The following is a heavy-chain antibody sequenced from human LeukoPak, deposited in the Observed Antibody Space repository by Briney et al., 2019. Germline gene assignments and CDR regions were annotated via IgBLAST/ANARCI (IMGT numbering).Heavy chain of an antibody. D-gene: IGHD2-21*01. CDR3: AKDYRIGYSDHFDY. CDR2: IYESGQTT. J-gene: IGHJ4*02. CDR1: GFTFSSHA. V-gene: IGHV3-23*01. Sequence: GGSLRLSCVGSGFTFSSHAMSWVRRAPEKGLEWVSGIYESGQTTHYADSVKGRFSISRDNSKNTLYLQMDSLRGEDTAIYYCAKDYRIGYSDHFDYWGQGALVTVSS.